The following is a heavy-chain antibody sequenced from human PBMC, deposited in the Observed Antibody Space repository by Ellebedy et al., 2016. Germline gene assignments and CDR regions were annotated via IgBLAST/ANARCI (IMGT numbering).Heavy chain of an antibody. V-gene: IGHV3-23*01. CDR3: ARGIVVVSALGYYFDY. CDR1: GFTFSSYA. J-gene: IGHJ4*02. Sequence: GGSLRLXXAASGFTFSSYAMSWVRQAPGKGLEWVSAISGSGGSTYYADSVKGRFTISRDNSKNTLYLQMNSLRAEDTAVYYCARGIVVVSALGYYFDYWGQGTLVTVSS. D-gene: IGHD2-21*02. CDR2: ISGSGGST.